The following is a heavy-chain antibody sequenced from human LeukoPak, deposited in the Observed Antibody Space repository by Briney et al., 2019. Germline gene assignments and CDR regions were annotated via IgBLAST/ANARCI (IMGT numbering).Heavy chain of an antibody. Sequence: SQTLSLTCANAGDSVSSNSAAWNWIRQSPARGLEWLGRTYYRSKWHNDYAPSVKSRITINPDISKNQFSLQVNSMTPEDTAVYYCVRSRGDLDYWGQGTLVTVSS. V-gene: IGHV6-1*01. CDR3: VRSRGDLDY. J-gene: IGHJ4*02. CDR2: TYYRSKWHN. CDR1: GDSVSSNSAA. D-gene: IGHD3-10*01.